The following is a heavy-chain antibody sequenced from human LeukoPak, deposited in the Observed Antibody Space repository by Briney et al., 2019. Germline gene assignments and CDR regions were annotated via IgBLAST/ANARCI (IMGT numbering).Heavy chain of an antibody. Sequence: GLSLRLSCAASVFTFDDYDMHWVRQAPGKGLEGVSGMSWNSSTVVYADSVRGRFTISRDNAKNSVYLQMNSLKAEDTALYDCAKGGYSSGWYGDHWGQGTLVTVSS. CDR3: AKGGYSSGWYGDH. D-gene: IGHD6-19*01. J-gene: IGHJ4*02. CDR2: MSWNSSTV. CDR1: VFTFDDYD. V-gene: IGHV3-9*01.